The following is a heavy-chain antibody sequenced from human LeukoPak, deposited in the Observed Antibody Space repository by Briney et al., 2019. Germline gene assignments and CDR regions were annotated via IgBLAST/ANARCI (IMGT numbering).Heavy chain of an antibody. J-gene: IGHJ4*02. CDR3: AKDHYWSIDY. V-gene: IGHV3-74*01. CDR2: IKGDGIST. D-gene: IGHD3-3*01. Sequence: GGSLRLSCAASGFDFSSNWMHWVRHAPGQGLVWVSRIKGDGISTNYADSVEGRFTTSRDIAKNTLYLQMNSLRAEDTGVYYCAKDHYWSIDYWGRGTLVTVSS. CDR1: GFDFSSNW.